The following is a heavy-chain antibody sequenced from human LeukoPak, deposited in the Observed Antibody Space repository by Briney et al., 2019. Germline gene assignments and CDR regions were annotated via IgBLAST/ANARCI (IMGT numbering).Heavy chain of an antibody. J-gene: IGHJ3*02. Sequence: ASVKVSCKASGYTFTSYDINWVRQATGQGLEWMGWMNPNSGNTGYAQKFQGRVTMTRNTSISTAYMKLSSLRSEDTAVYYCARVQYYYDSSGYSDAFDIWGQGTMVTVSS. CDR1: GYTFTSYD. V-gene: IGHV1-8*01. CDR3: ARVQYYYDSSGYSDAFDI. D-gene: IGHD3-22*01. CDR2: MNPNSGNT.